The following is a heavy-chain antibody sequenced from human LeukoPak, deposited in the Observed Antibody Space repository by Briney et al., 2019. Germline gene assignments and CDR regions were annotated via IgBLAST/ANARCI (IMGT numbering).Heavy chain of an antibody. J-gene: IGHJ6*03. Sequence: GGSLRLSCAASGFTFSDVWMSWVRQAPGKGLEWVSYISSSGSTIYYADSVKGRFTISRDNAKNSLYLQMNSLRAEDTAVYYCAREKYGDYDYYYMDVWGKGTTVTVSS. CDR3: AREKYGDYDYYYMDV. CDR2: ISSSGSTI. V-gene: IGHV3-11*04. D-gene: IGHD4-17*01. CDR1: GFTFSDVW.